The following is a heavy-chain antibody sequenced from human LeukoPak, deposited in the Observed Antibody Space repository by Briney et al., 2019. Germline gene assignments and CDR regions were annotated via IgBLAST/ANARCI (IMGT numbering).Heavy chain of an antibody. V-gene: IGHV1-69*13. D-gene: IGHD2-2*01. CDR2: IIPIFGTA. CDR3: AREGLGYCSSTSCSV. Sequence: ASVKVSCKASGGTFSSYAISWVRQAPGQGLEWMGGIIPIFGTANYAQKFQGRVTITADESTSTAYMELSSLRSEDTAVYYCAREGLGYCSSTSCSVWGKGATVTVSS. J-gene: IGHJ6*04. CDR1: GGTFSSYA.